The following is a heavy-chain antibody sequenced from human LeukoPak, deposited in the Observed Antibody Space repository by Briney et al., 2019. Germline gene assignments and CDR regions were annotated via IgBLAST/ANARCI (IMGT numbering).Heavy chain of an antibody. CDR1: GFTVSSNY. Sequence: GGSLRLSCAASGFTVSSNYMSWVRQAPGKGLEWVSVIYSGGSRCYADSVKGRFTISRDNSKNTLYLQMNSLRAEDTAVYYCAGLPAYYYDTSGFYFDYWGQGTLVTVSS. CDR2: IYSGGSR. CDR3: AGLPAYYYDTSGFYFDY. J-gene: IGHJ4*02. D-gene: IGHD3-22*01. V-gene: IGHV3-66*04.